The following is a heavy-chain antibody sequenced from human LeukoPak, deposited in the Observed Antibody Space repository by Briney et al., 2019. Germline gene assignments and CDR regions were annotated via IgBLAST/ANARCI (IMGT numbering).Heavy chain of an antibody. CDR1: GFTFSSYA. V-gene: IGHV3-23*01. J-gene: IGHJ4*02. CDR2: ISGSGGST. CDR3: AKCRRASSLSYFDY. D-gene: IGHD6-13*01. Sequence: PGGSLRLSCAASGFTFSSYATSWVRQAPGKGLEWVSAISGSGGSTYYADSVKGRFTISRDNSKNTLYLQMNSLRAEDTAVYYCAKCRRASSLSYFDYWGQGTLVTVSS.